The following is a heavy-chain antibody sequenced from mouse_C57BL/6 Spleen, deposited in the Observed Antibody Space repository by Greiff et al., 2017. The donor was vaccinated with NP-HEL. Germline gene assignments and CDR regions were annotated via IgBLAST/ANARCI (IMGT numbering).Heavy chain of an antibody. CDR2: MDPANGNT. J-gene: IGHJ3*01. V-gene: IGHV14-3*01. CDR3: AREGNYLPFAY. CDR1: GFNIKNTY. D-gene: IGHD2-1*01. Sequence: EDQLQQSVAELVRPGASVKLYRTASGFNIKNTYMHWVKQRPEQGLEWIGRMDPANGNTKYAPKFKGKATKTADTASNTASLQLSSRTSEDTAIYYCAREGNYLPFAYWGQGTLVTVSA.